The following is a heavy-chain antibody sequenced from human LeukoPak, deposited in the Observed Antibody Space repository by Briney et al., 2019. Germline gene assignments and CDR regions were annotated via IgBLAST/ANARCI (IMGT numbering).Heavy chain of an antibody. Sequence: SETLSLTCTVSDGSIRNFYWNWFRQPPGKRLEWIGHTLYGGRTDYNPSLESRVTISEDTSKSQFSLNLRSVTTTDTAVYYCARWGHFDASGYFVVDYWGQGALVTVSS. V-gene: IGHV4-59*01. CDR2: TLYGGRT. D-gene: IGHD3-22*01. CDR3: ARWGHFDASGYFVVDY. CDR1: DGSIRNFY. J-gene: IGHJ4*02.